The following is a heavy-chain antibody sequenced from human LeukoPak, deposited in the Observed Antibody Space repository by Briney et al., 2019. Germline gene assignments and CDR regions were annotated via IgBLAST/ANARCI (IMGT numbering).Heavy chain of an antibody. J-gene: IGHJ3*02. V-gene: IGHV4-59*01. CDR1: GGSISSYY. Sequence: SETLSLTCTVSGGSISSYYWSWIRQPPGKGLEWIGNINYSGSTNYNPSLKSRVTISVDTSKNQFSLKLSSVTAADTAVYYCAGDLINYDSSGYYPSDAFDIWGQGTMVTVSS. CDR3: AGDLINYDSSGYYPSDAFDI. CDR2: INYSGST. D-gene: IGHD3-22*01.